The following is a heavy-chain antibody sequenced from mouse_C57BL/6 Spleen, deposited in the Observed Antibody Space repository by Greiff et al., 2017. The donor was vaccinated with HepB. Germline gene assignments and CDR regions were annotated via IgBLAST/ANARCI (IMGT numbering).Heavy chain of an antibody. J-gene: IGHJ2*01. CDR3: ARRGYDGTY. D-gene: IGHD2-3*01. CDR1: GYSITSGYY. CDR2: ISYDGSN. V-gene: IGHV3-6*01. Sequence: ESGPGLVKPSQSLSLTCSVTGYSITSGYYWNWIRQFPGNKLEWMGYISYDGSNNYNPSLKNRISITRDTSKNQFFLKLNSVTTEDTATYYCARRGYDGTYWGQGTTLTVSS.